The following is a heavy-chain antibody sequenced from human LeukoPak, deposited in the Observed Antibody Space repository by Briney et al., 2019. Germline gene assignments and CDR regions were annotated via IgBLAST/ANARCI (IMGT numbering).Heavy chain of an antibody. J-gene: IGHJ5*02. CDR1: GFTFSSYW. CDR3: AREYSNYERRGSDP. D-gene: IGHD4-11*01. V-gene: IGHV3-74*01. Sequence: GGSLRLSCAASGFTFSSYWMHWVRQAPGKGLVWVSRINSDGSSTSYADSVKGRFTISRDNAKNTLYLQMNSLRAEDTAVYYCAREYSNYERRGSDPWGQGTLVTVSS. CDR2: INSDGSST.